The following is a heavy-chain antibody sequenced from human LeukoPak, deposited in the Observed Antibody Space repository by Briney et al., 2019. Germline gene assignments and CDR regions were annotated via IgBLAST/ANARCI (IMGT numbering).Heavy chain of an antibody. CDR1: GYTCTSYD. CDR3: ARVYGDIDY. J-gene: IGHJ4*02. D-gene: IGHD2/OR15-2a*01. Sequence: GASVKVSCKASGYTCTSYDINWVRQATGQGLEWMGWMNPNSGNRGYAQKFQGRVTMTRDTTISTAYMELSGLRYEDTAVYYCARVYGDIDYWGQGTLVTVSS. CDR2: MNPNSGNR. V-gene: IGHV1-8*01.